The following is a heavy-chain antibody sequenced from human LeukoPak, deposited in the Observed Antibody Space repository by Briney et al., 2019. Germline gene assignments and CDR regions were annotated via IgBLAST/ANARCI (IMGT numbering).Heavy chain of an antibody. V-gene: IGHV4-59*01. J-gene: IGHJ4*02. CDR3: ARGWGRHDY. Sequence: SETLSLTCTVSGGSISSYYWSWIRQPPGKGLEWIGYIYYSGSTNFNPSLKSRVTISIDTSKNQFSLKLNSVTAADTAVYYCARGWGRHDYWGQGTLVTVSS. D-gene: IGHD3-16*01. CDR2: IYYSGST. CDR1: GGSISSYY.